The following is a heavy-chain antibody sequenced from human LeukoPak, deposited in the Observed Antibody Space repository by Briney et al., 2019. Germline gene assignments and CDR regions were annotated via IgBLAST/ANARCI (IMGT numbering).Heavy chain of an antibody. CDR3: VKTFQYSSNWYDY. CDR2: INSDGSRT. D-gene: IGHD6-6*01. CDR1: GLTFSSHW. Sequence: GGSLRLSCAASGLTFSSHWMHWVRQAPGKGLVWVSHINSDGSRTDYADSVKGRITISRDNSKNTVYLQMNSLRAEDTAVYFCVKTFQYSSNWYDYWGQGTLVTVSS. V-gene: IGHV3-74*01. J-gene: IGHJ5*01.